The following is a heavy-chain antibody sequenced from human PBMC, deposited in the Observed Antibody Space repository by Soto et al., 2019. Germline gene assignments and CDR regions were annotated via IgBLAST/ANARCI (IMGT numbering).Heavy chain of an antibody. CDR3: ARFGIAARPVGGLVYYYGMDV. CDR2: TYYRSKWYN. Sequence: PSQTLSLTCAISGDSVSSNSAAWNWIRQSPSRGLEWLGRTYYRSKWYNDYAVSGKSRITINPDTSKNQFSLQLNSVTPEDTAVYYCARFGIAARPVGGLVYYYGMDVWGQGTTVTVSS. D-gene: IGHD6-6*01. CDR1: GDSVSSNSAA. J-gene: IGHJ6*02. V-gene: IGHV6-1*01.